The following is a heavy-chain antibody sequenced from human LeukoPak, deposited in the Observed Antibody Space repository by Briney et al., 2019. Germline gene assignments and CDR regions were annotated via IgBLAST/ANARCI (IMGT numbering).Heavy chain of an antibody. Sequence: PSETLSLTCTVSGGSISSRSYYWGWIGQPPGKGLEWIGSIYYSGSTYYNPSLKSRVTISIDTSKNQFSLKLSSVIAADTAVYYCARHVLAVSPCWYFELWGRGTLVTVSS. CDR3: ARHVLAVSPCWYFEL. D-gene: IGHD6-19*01. J-gene: IGHJ2*01. V-gene: IGHV4-39*01. CDR1: GGSISSRSYY. CDR2: IYYSGST.